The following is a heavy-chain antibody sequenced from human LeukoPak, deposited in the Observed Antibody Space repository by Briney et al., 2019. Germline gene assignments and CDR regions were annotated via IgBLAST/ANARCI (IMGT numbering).Heavy chain of an antibody. V-gene: IGHV1-18*01. CDR3: AREGPENDAYCGGDCYSSLRYYYGMDV. CDR2: ISAYNGNT. CDR1: GYTFSIYG. Sequence: GASVKVSCKASGYTFSIYGVSWVRQAPGQGLEWVAWISAYNGNTNYAQKFQGRVTITADESTSTAYMELSSLRSEDTAVYYCAREGPENDAYCGGDCYSSLRYYYGMDVWGQGTTVTVSS. J-gene: IGHJ6*02. D-gene: IGHD2-21*02.